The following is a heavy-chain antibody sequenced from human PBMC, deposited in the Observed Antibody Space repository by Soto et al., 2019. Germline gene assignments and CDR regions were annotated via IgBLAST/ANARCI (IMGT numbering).Heavy chain of an antibody. Sequence: QVQLVESGGGLVKPGGSLRLSCAASGFTFSDYYMSWIRQAPGKGLEWVSYISNSNAYTNYADSVKGRFTISRDNAKNSLYLQMNSLRAEDTAVYYCARVVHYYGSGSYYGPYFDYWGQGTLVTVSS. V-gene: IGHV3-11*05. CDR3: ARVVHYYGSGSYYGPYFDY. CDR2: ISNSNAYT. CDR1: GFTFSDYY. J-gene: IGHJ4*02. D-gene: IGHD3-10*01.